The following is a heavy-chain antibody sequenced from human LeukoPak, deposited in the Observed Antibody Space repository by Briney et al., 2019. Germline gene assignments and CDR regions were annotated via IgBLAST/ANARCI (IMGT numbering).Heavy chain of an antibody. J-gene: IGHJ4*02. CDR1: GDSIRSYF. CDR3: ARHYRGYSYGQFDN. V-gene: IGHV4-59*08. CDR2: IYSSGST. D-gene: IGHD5-18*01. Sequence: PPETLSLTCTVSGDSIRSYFWSWIRQPPGKGLEWIGNIYSSGSTNYNPSLKSRVTISVDTSKSQFSLRLSSVTAADTAVYYCARHYRGYSYGQFDNWGQGTLVTVSS.